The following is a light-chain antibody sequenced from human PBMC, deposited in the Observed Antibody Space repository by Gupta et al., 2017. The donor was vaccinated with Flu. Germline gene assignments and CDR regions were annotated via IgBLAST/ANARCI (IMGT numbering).Light chain of an antibody. CDR1: NTGRKS. CDR3: QVWDTSSDHVV. CDR2: DDS. V-gene: IGLV3-21*02. J-gene: IGLJ2*01. Sequence: SYVLTQPPSVSVAPGQTARITCGGNNTGRKSVHWYQQKPGQAPVLVVHDDSDRPSGIPERFSGANSGNTATLTISRVEAGDEADYYCQVWDTSSDHVVFGGGTKLTVL.